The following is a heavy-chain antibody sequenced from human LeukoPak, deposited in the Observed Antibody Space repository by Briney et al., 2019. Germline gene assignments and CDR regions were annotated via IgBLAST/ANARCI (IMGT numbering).Heavy chain of an antibody. CDR2: ISSSGSTI. Sequence: GGSLRLSCAASGFTFSDYYMSWIRQAPGKGLEWVSYISSSGSTIYYADSVKGRFTISRDNAKNSLYLQMNSLRAEDTAVYYCPRGVLRFVPDYYYSMDVWGKGTTVTVSS. V-gene: IGHV3-11*01. D-gene: IGHD3-3*01. CDR3: PRGVLRFVPDYYYSMDV. CDR1: GFTFSDYY. J-gene: IGHJ6*03.